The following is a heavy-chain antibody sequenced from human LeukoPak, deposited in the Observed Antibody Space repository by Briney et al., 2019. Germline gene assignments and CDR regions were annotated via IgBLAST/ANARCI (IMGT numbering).Heavy chain of an antibody. J-gene: IGHJ4*02. D-gene: IGHD6-19*01. CDR3: ARAPSPLAVAGTDY. Sequence: PGGSLRLSCAASGFTFSSYTMNWVRQAPGKGLEWVSSISSSSSYIYYADSVKGRFTISRDNAKNSLYLEMNSLRAEDTAVYYCARAPSPLAVAGTDYWGQGTLVTVSS. CDR2: ISSSSSYI. CDR1: GFTFSSYT. V-gene: IGHV3-21*01.